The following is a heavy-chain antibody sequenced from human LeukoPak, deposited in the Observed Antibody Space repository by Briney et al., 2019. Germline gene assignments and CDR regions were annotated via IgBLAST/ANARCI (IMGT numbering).Heavy chain of an antibody. CDR3: ARARVEMATIRGLCFDY. CDR1: GGSFSGYY. Sequence: SETLSLTCAVYGGSFSGYYWSWIRQPPGKGLEWIGEINHSGSTNCNPSLKSRVTISVDTSKNQFSLKLSSVTAADTAVYYCARARVEMATIRGLCFDYWGQGTLVTVSS. V-gene: IGHV4-34*01. J-gene: IGHJ4*02. D-gene: IGHD5-24*01. CDR2: INHSGST.